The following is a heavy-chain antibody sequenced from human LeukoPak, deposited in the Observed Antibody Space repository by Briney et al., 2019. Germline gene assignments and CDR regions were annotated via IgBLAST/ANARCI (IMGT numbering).Heavy chain of an antibody. V-gene: IGHV3-7*01. CDR2: IKPDGTEK. Sequence: PGGSLRLSCAASGFTFSKSWMSWARQAPGKGLECVANIKPDGTEKYYVDSVKGRFTISRDNAKNSLYLQMNSLRAEDTAVYYCARTLHDSPTNAFDIWGQGTMVTVSS. CDR1: GFTFSKSW. CDR3: ARTLHDSPTNAFDI. J-gene: IGHJ3*02. D-gene: IGHD2/OR15-2a*01.